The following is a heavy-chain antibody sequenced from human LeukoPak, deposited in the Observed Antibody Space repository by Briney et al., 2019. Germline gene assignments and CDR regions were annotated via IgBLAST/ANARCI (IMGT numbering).Heavy chain of an antibody. D-gene: IGHD1-26*01. Sequence: SETLSLTCTVSGYSISSGYYWGWIRQPPGKGLEWIGSIYHSGSTYYNPSLKSRVTISVDTSKNQFSLKLSSVTAADTAVYHCAKSNIVGATDYWGQGTLVTVSS. CDR2: IYHSGST. CDR3: AKSNIVGATDY. CDR1: GYSISSGYY. J-gene: IGHJ4*02. V-gene: IGHV4-38-2*02.